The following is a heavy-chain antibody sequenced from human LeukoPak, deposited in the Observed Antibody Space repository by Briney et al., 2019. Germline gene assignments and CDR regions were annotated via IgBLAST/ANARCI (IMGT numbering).Heavy chain of an antibody. D-gene: IGHD5-12*01. V-gene: IGHV3-53*01. CDR3: AREETGSINY. J-gene: IGHJ4*02. Sequence: GGSLRLSCAASGFTFTNYPMHWVRQAPGKRLEWVSVIYSGGSTYYADSVKGRFTISRDNSKNTLYLQMNSLRAEDTAVYYCAREETGSINYWGQGTLVTVSS. CDR1: GFTFTNYP. CDR2: IYSGGST.